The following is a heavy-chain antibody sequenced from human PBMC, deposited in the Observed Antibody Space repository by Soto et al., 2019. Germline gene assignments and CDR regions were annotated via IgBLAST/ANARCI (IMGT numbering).Heavy chain of an antibody. V-gene: IGHV1-18*01. D-gene: IGHD2-21*02. CDR3: ARDPAYCGGDCYSDYYGMDV. CDR1: GYTFTSYG. CDR2: ISAYNGNT. Sequence: ASVKVSCKASGYTFTSYGISCVRHAPGQGLAWMGWISAYNGNTSYAQKLQGRVTMTTDTSTSTAYMELRSLRSDDTAVYYCARDPAYCGGDCYSDYYGMDVWGQGTTVTVSS. J-gene: IGHJ6*02.